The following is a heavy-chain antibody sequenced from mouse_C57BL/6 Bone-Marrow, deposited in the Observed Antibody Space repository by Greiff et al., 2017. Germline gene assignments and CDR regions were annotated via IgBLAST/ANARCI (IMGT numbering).Heavy chain of an antibody. D-gene: IGHD1-1*01. CDR3: AGEGAITTVVDWYFDD. CDR2: IDPSDSYT. CDR1: GYTFTSYW. Sequence: QVQLQQPGAELVMPGASVKLSCKASGYTFTSYWMHWVKQRPGQGLEWIGEIDPSDSYTNYNQKFKGKSTLTVDKSSSTAYMQLSSLTSEDSAVYYCAGEGAITTVVDWYFDDWGTGTTVTVSS. J-gene: IGHJ1*03. V-gene: IGHV1-69*01.